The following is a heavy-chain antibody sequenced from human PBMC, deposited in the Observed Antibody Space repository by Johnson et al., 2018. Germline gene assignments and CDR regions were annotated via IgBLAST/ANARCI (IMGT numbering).Heavy chain of an antibody. Sequence: QVQLVESGGGVVQPGRSXRLSCAASGFTFSSYGMHWVRQAPGKGLEWVAVISYDGSNKYYADFGKGRFTIFRDNSKNTLYLQMNSLRAEDTAVYYCAKRISGFHDAFDIWGQGTMVTVSS. CDR3: AKRISGFHDAFDI. D-gene: IGHD5-12*01. CDR2: ISYDGSNK. CDR1: GFTFSSYG. V-gene: IGHV3-30*18. J-gene: IGHJ3*02.